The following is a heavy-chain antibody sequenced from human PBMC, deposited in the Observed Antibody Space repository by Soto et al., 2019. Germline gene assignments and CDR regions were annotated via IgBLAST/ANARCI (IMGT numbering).Heavy chain of an antibody. V-gene: IGHV3-30*18. CDR2: ISYDGSNK. Sequence: ESGGGVVQPGRSLRLSCAASGFTFSSYGMHWVRQAPGKGLEWVAVISYDGSNKYYADSVKGRFTISRDNSKNTLYLQMNSLRAEDTAVYYCAKDSGDKYYFDYWGQGTLVTVSS. CDR3: AKDSGDKYYFDY. J-gene: IGHJ4*02. CDR1: GFTFSSYG. D-gene: IGHD2-15*01.